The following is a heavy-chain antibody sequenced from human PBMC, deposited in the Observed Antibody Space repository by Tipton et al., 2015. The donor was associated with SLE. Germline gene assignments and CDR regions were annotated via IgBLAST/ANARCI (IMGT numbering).Heavy chain of an antibody. CDR1: GYTFTTYG. V-gene: IGHV1-18*01. J-gene: IGHJ4*02. CDR3: ARVRVDTAMGVFDF. CDR2: ISTYNGNT. D-gene: IGHD5-18*01. Sequence: QLVQSGVEVKKPGASVRVSCKASGYTFTTYGISWVRQAPGQGLEWMGWISTYNGNTNYAQKLQGRVTMTSDTSTSTAYMELGSLRSDDTAIYYCARVRVDTAMGVFDFWGQGTLVTVSS.